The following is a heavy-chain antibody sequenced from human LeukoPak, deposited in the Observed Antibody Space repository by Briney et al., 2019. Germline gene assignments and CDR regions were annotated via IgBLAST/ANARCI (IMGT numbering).Heavy chain of an antibody. J-gene: IGHJ4*02. D-gene: IGHD6-19*01. V-gene: IGHV3-23*01. CDR2: ISSSGATS. CDR1: GFTFSSYA. Sequence: PGGSLRLSCAASGFTFSSYAMSWVRQAPGKGPEWVSSISSSGATSHYADSVKGRFTISRDNSKNTLYLQMNNLRAEDTAVYSCAKDRYNSGWNRVDYWGQGTLVTVSS. CDR3: AKDRYNSGWNRVDY.